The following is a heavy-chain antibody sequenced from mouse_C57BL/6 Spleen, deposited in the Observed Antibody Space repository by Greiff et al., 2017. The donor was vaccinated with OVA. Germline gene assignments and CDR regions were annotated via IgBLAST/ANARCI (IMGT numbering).Heavy chain of an antibody. CDR3: ARTGDGYFDY. V-gene: IGHV5-17*01. Sequence: DVMLVESGGGLVKPGGSLKLSCAASGFTFSDYGMHWVRQAPEKGLEWVAYISSGSSTIYYADTVKGRFTISRDNAKNTLFLQMTSLRSEDTAMYYCARTGDGYFDYWGQGTTLTVSS. CDR1: GFTFSDYG. CDR2: ISSGSSTI. J-gene: IGHJ2*01. D-gene: IGHD2-3*01.